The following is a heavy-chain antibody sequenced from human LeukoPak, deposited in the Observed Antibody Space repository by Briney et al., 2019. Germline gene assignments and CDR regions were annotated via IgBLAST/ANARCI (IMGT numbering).Heavy chain of an antibody. Sequence: PGGSLRLSCAASGFTFSSYAMNWVRQAPGKGLEWVANIKQDGSEKYYVDSVKGRFTISRDNAKNSLYLQMNSLRAEDTAVYYCARVNGYNMAGGDFDYWGQGTLVTVSS. CDR3: ARVNGYNMAGGDFDY. D-gene: IGHD5-24*01. V-gene: IGHV3-7*03. CDR2: IKQDGSEK. J-gene: IGHJ4*02. CDR1: GFTFSSYA.